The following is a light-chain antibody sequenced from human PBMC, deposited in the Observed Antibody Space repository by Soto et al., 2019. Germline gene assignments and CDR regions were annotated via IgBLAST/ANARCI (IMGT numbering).Light chain of an antibody. J-gene: IGLJ2*01. CDR1: SGHSSYA. V-gene: IGLV4-69*01. CDR3: QTSDTGARVV. CDR2: LSSDGSH. Sequence: QPVLTQSPSASASLGASVKLTCTLSSGHSSYAIAWHQQQPEKGPRYLMKLSSDGSHSKGDGIPDRFSGSSSGAERYLTISSLQSEDEADYYGQTSDTGARVVFGGGTKLTVL.